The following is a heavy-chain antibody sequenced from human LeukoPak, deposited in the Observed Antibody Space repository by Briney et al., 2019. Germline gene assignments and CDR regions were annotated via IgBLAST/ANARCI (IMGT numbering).Heavy chain of an antibody. J-gene: IGHJ4*02. V-gene: IGHV1-18*01. D-gene: IGHD5-12*01. CDR1: GYTFTTYN. CDR2: INAYNGNT. Sequence: ASVKVSCKASGYTFTTYNINWVRQAPGQGLEWMGWINAYNGNTDYSQKLQGRVTMTTDTSTSTAYMELRSLRSDDTAVYYCARFISGYYYYFDYWGQGTLVTVSS. CDR3: ARFISGYYYYFDY.